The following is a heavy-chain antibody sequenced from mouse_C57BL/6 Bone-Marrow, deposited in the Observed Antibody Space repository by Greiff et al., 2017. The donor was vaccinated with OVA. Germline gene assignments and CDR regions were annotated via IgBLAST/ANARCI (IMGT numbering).Heavy chain of an antibody. CDR1: GFNITDYY. Sequence: EVQLVESGAELVKPGASVKLSCTASGFNITDYYMHWVKQRTEQGLEWIGRIDPEDGETKYAPKFQGKATITADTSSNTAYLQLSSLTSEDTAVYYCAPYYYGSSPWFAYWGQGTLVTVSA. CDR3: APYYYGSSPWFAY. V-gene: IGHV14-2*01. J-gene: IGHJ3*01. CDR2: IDPEDGET. D-gene: IGHD1-1*01.